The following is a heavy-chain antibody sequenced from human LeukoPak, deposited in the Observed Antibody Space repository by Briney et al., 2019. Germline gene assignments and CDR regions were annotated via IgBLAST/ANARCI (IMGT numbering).Heavy chain of an antibody. J-gene: IGHJ3*02. Sequence: PGRSLRLSCAASGFTFSSYVMHWVRQAPGKGLEWVAVISYDGSNKYYADSVKGRFTISRDNSKNTLYLQMNSLRAEDTAVYYCAKIAGGSTSDDAFDIWGQGTMVTVSS. CDR3: AKIAGGSTSDDAFDI. D-gene: IGHD2-2*01. CDR2: ISYDGSNK. V-gene: IGHV3-30*18. CDR1: GFTFSSYV.